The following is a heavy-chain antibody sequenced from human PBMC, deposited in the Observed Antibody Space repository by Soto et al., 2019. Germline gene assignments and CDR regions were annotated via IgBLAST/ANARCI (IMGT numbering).Heavy chain of an antibody. CDR1: GFTFSSYA. CDR3: ANGYSSGWYVAEYFQH. V-gene: IGHV3-23*01. D-gene: IGHD6-19*01. CDR2: ISGSGGST. Sequence: GGSLRLSCAASGFTFSSYAMSWVRQAPGKGLEWVSAISGSGGSTYYADSVKGRFTISRDNSKNTLYLQMNSLRAEDTAVYYCANGYSSGWYVAEYFQHWGQGTLVTVSS. J-gene: IGHJ1*01.